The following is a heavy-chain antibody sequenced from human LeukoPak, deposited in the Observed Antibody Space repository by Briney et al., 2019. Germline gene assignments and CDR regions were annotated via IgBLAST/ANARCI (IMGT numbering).Heavy chain of an antibody. CDR2: ISWNSGSI. CDR1: GFTFDDYA. Sequence: GRSLRLSCAASGFTFDDYAMHWVRQAPGKGLEWVSGISWNSGSIGYADSVKGRFTISRDNAKNSLYLQMNSLRAEDMALYYCAKGDYGSPDASDIWGQGTMVTVSS. D-gene: IGHD4/OR15-4a*01. V-gene: IGHV3-9*03. CDR3: AKGDYGSPDASDI. J-gene: IGHJ3*02.